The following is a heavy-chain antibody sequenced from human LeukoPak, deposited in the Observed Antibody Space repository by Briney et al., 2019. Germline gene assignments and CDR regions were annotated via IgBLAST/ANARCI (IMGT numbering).Heavy chain of an antibody. D-gene: IGHD3-22*01. Sequence: GGSLRLSCAASGFTFSSYWMSWVRQAPGKGLEWVANIKQDGSEKYYVDSVKGRFTISRDNAKNTVSLQMNSLRAEDTGVYYCARAPSEIGGYYPEYFRHWGQGTRVTVSS. J-gene: IGHJ1*01. V-gene: IGHV3-7*01. CDR1: GFTFSSYW. CDR2: IKQDGSEK. CDR3: ARAPSEIGGYYPEYFRH.